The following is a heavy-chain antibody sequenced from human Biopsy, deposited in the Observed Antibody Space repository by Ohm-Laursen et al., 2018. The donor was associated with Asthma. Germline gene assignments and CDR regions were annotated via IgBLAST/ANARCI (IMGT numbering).Heavy chain of an antibody. J-gene: IGHJ6*02. CDR2: TNERGVT. CDR1: PGSFSGLF. Sequence: SDTLSLTCGVYPGSFSGLFWTWIRQSPGKGLEWIGETNERGVTNNNPSLKSRVIISIDTYWNRVSLKLTSVTAADTAVYYCARGLELDVWGQGTAVTVSS. V-gene: IGHV4-34*01. CDR3: ARGLELDV.